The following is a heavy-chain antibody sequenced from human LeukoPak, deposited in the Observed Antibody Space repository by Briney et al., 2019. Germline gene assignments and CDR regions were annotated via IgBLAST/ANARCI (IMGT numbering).Heavy chain of an antibody. Sequence: PGGSLRLSCAASGFTFSNAWMSWVRQAPGKGLEWVGRIKSKTDGGTTDYAAPVKGRFTISRDYSKNTLYLQMNSLKTEDTAVYYCTTFGMVTTGPRRLFDPWGQGTLVTVSS. D-gene: IGHD4-17*01. CDR3: TTFGMVTTGPRRLFDP. V-gene: IGHV3-15*01. J-gene: IGHJ5*02. CDR1: GFTFSNAW. CDR2: IKSKTDGGTT.